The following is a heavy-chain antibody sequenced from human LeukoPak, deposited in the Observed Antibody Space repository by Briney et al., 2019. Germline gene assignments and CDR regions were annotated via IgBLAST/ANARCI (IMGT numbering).Heavy chain of an antibody. CDR1: GFTVSSNY. CDR3: ASEVQAGYYFDY. Sequence: QSGGSLRLSCAASGFTVSSNYVSWVRQAPGKGLEWVSVIYSGGSTYYADSVKGRFTISRDNSKNTLYLQMNSLRAEDTAVYYCASEVQAGYYFDYWGQGTLVTVSS. V-gene: IGHV3-53*01. D-gene: IGHD2-2*01. J-gene: IGHJ4*02. CDR2: IYSGGST.